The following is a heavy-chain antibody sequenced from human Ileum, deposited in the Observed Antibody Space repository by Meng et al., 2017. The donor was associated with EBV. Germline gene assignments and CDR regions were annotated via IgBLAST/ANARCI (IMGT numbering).Heavy chain of an antibody. J-gene: IGHJ4*02. D-gene: IGHD3-22*01. V-gene: IGHV4-4*02. CDR2: TSHSGST. Sequence: RQGAGPGSGKASETPVLTWAGLGGSIRRGDWWGWVRQPPGKGLEWIGETSHSGSTNYSPSLKSRATISLDKSKNQLSLKLNSVTAADTAVYYCASSDYYRSDYWGQGTLVTVSS. CDR3: ASSDYYRSDY. CDR1: GGSIRRGDW.